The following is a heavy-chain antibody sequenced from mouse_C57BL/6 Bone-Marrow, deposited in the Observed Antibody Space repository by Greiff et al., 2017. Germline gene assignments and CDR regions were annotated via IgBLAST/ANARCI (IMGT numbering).Heavy chain of an antibody. J-gene: IGHJ2*01. V-gene: IGHV1-81*01. D-gene: IGHD1-1*01. Sequence: VKLQESGAELARPGASVKLSCKASGYTFTSYGLSWVKQRTGQGLEWIGEIYPRSGNTYYNEKFKGKATLTADKSSSTAYMELRSLTSEDSAVYFCDYYGSSYFDYWGQGTTLTVSS. CDR1: GYTFTSYG. CDR3: DYYGSSYFDY. CDR2: IYPRSGNT.